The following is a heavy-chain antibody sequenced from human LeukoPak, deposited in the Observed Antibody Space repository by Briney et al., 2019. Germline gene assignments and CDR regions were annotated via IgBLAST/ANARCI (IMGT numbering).Heavy chain of an antibody. CDR2: IYTSGST. CDR3: ARDDNTIFGVIIPHNWFDP. Sequence: SETLSLTCTVSGGSISNYYWSWIRQPAGKGLEWIGRIYTSGSTNYNPSLKSRVTMSVDKSRNQFSLKLNSVTAADTAVYYCARDDNTIFGVIIPHNWFDPWGHGTLVTVSS. D-gene: IGHD3-3*01. J-gene: IGHJ5*02. CDR1: GGSISNYY. V-gene: IGHV4-4*07.